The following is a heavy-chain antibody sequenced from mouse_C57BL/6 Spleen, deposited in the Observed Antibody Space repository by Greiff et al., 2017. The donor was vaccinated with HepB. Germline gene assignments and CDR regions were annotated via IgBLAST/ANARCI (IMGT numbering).Heavy chain of an antibody. J-gene: IGHJ2*01. CDR1: GYTFTDYE. CDR2: IDPETGGT. V-gene: IGHV1-15*01. D-gene: IGHD1-1*01. CDR3: TRLYYGSSYVFDY. Sequence: VQLQQSGAELVRPGASVTLSCKASGYTFTDYEMHWVKQTPVHGLEWIGAIDPETGGTAYNQKFKGKAILTADKSSSTAYMELRSLTSEDSAVYYCTRLYYGSSYVFDYWGQGTTLTVSS.